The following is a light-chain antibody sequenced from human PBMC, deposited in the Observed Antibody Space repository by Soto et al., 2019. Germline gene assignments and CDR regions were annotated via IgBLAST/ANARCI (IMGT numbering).Light chain of an antibody. CDR2: EVN. Sequence: SVLTQPASVAGSPGQSITISCTGTSSDVGLYNLVSWYQQHPGKAPKFMIYEVNKRSSGISFRFSGSKSGNTASLTISGLQAEDEADYYCCSYAASGSLLFGGGTKLTVL. V-gene: IGLV2-23*02. CDR3: CSYAASGSLL. J-gene: IGLJ2*01. CDR1: SSDVGLYNL.